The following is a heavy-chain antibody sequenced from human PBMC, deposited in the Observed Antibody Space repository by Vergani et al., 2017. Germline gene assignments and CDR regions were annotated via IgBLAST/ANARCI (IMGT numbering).Heavy chain of an antibody. V-gene: IGHV4-4*03. D-gene: IGHD4-17*01. J-gene: IGHJ5*02. Sequence: QVQLQESGPGLVKPPGTLSLTCAVSGGSISSSNWWSWVRQPPGKGLEWIGEIYHSWSTNYNPSLKSRVTISVDKSKNQFSLKLSSVTAADTAVYYCARRYGDYEMTVYWFDPWGQGTLVTVSS. CDR2: IYHSWST. CDR3: ARRYGDYEMTVYWFDP. CDR1: GGSISSSNW.